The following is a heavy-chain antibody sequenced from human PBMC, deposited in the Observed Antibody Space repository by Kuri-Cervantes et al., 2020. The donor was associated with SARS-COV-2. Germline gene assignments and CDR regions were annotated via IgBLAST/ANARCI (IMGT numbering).Heavy chain of an antibody. CDR2: IYYSGST. V-gene: IGHV4-39*01. CDR1: GGSFSSSSYY. Sequence: GSLRLSCAVYGGSFSSSSYYWGWIRQPPGKGLEWIGSIYYSGSTYYNPSLKSRVTISVDTSKNQFSLKLSSVTAADTAVYYCARRLEYANAFDIWGQGTMVTVSS. D-gene: IGHD2-2*01. CDR3: ARRLEYANAFDI. J-gene: IGHJ3*02.